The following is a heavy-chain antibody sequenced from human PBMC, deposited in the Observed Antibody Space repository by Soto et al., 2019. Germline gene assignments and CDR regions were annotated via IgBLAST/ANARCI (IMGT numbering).Heavy chain of an antibody. J-gene: IGHJ6*02. V-gene: IGHV1-69*13. D-gene: IGHD3-3*01. CDR3: ARFGRFLEWLSPSYYYYGMDV. CDR1: GGTFSSYA. CDR2: IIPIFGTA. Sequence: SVKVSCKASGGTFSSYAISWVRQAPGQGLEWMGGIIPIFGTANYAQKFQGRVTITADESTSTAYMELSSLRSEDTAVYYCARFGRFLEWLSPSYYYYGMDVWGQGTTVTVSS.